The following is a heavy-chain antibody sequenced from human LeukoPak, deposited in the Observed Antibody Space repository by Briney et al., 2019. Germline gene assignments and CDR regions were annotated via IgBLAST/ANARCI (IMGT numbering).Heavy chain of an antibody. J-gene: IGHJ4*02. CDR1: GYTFTGYY. D-gene: IGHD2-8*01. CDR2: INPNSGGT. CDR3: ARDLGYCTNGVCHTRFDY. Sequence: RRASVKVSCKASGYTFTGYYMHWVRQAPGQGLEWMGWINPNSGGTNYAQKFQGWVTMTRDTSISTAYMELSRLRSDDTAVYYCARDLGYCTNGVCHTRFDYWGQGTLVAVSS. V-gene: IGHV1-2*04.